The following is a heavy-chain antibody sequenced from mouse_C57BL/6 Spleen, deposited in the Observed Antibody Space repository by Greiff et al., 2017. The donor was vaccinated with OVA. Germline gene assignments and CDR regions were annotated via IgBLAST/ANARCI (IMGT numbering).Heavy chain of an antibody. CDR3: VRHAADYGTPFAY. J-gene: IGHJ3*01. V-gene: IGHV10-1*01. CDR2: IRSKSNNYAT. D-gene: IGHD1-1*01. CDR1: GFSFNTYA. Sequence: EVKLMESGGGLVQPKGSLKLSCAASGFSFNTYAMNWVRQAPGKGLEWVARIRSKSNNYATYYADSVKDRFTISRDDSESMLYLQMNNLKTEDTAMYYCVRHAADYGTPFAYWGQGTLVTVSA.